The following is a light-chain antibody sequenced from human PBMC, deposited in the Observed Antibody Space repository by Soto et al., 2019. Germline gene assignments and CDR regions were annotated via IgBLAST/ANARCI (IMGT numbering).Light chain of an antibody. J-gene: IGKJ3*01. CDR2: KAA. Sequence: DIQMTQSPSTLSASVGDRVTITCPASTSISSWLAWYQQKPGKAPKLLIYKAATLESGVPSRFSGSGSGTEFTLTISSLQPDDFATYYCQQSFTFGPGTKVDIK. CDR1: TSISSW. CDR3: QQSFT. V-gene: IGKV1-5*03.